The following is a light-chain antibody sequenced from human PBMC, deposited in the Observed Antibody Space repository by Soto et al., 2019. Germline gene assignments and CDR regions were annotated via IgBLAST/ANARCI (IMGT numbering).Light chain of an antibody. Sequence: DIQMTPSPSTLSASVGYRVPITCRASQSIHAWLAWYQQKPGKAPKFLLYEASSVERGVPSRISGSGSGTEFTLTLSSQHADDFAPYYCQQYEKYPWPFGQWPKVQV. J-gene: IGKJ1*01. CDR2: EAS. V-gene: IGKV1-5*03. CDR3: QQYEKYPWP. CDR1: QSIHAW.